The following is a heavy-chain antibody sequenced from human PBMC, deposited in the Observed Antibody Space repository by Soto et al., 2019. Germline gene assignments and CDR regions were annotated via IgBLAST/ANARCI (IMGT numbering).Heavy chain of an antibody. D-gene: IGHD5-12*01. CDR3: AHSDGGYEIIYFDF. CDR2: IYYNGDR. V-gene: IGHV2-5*01. J-gene: IGHJ4*02. Sequence: SGPTLVNPTQTLTLTSTFSGFSFTTAGVAVGWIRQTPGGALEWLTLIYYNGDRRFSPSLKTRLTITGDTSKNQVVLSLTNVDPGDTATYFCAHSDGGYEIIYFDFWGQGIPVTVSS. CDR1: GFSFTTAGVA.